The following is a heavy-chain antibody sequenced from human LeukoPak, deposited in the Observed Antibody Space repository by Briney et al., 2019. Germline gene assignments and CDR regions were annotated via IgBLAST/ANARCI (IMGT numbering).Heavy chain of an antibody. J-gene: IGHJ3*01. CDR1: GFTFSNFG. Sequence: GRSLRLSCATSGFTFSNFGMNWVRQAPGKGLQWVAFISCDGKDKYYSDSMKGRIAISRDNSKTTLYVQMDSLTTDDTAVYYCAKARGSGFQRGDAVDVWGQGTRVIVSS. CDR2: ISCDGKDK. CDR3: AKARGSGFQRGDAVDV. D-gene: IGHD6-19*01. V-gene: IGHV3-30*18.